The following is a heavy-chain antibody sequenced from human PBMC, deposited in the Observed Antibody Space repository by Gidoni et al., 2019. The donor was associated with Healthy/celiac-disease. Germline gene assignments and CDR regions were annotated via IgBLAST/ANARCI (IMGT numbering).Heavy chain of an antibody. CDR1: GGSISSGGYY. D-gene: IGHD3-22*01. CDR2: IYYSGST. Sequence: QVQLQESGPGLVKPSQTLSLTCTVSGGSISSGGYYGSWIRQHPGKGLEWIGYIYYSGSTYYNPSLKSRVTISVDTSKNQFSLKLSSVTAADTAVYYCARTDSSGYYYLDYWGQGTLVTVSS. CDR3: ARTDSSGYYYLDY. J-gene: IGHJ4*02. V-gene: IGHV4-31*03.